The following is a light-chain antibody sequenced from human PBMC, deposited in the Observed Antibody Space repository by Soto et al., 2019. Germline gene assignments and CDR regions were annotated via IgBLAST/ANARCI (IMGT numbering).Light chain of an antibody. CDR3: QQYYTTPPT. V-gene: IGKV4-1*01. CDR2: WAS. Sequence: DIVMTQSPDSLAVSLGERATINCKSSQSVLFASNNKNYLAWYQQKPGQPPNLLIYWASTRESGVPDRFSGSGSGTNFTLTISSLQAEDVAVHYCQQYYTTPPTFGPGTKVEI. CDR1: QSVLFASNNKNY. J-gene: IGKJ3*01.